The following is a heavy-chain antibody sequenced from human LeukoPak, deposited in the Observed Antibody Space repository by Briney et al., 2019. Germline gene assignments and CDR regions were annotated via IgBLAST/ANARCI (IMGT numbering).Heavy chain of an antibody. J-gene: IGHJ4*02. CDR1: GGTFSSYA. CDR2: MNPNSGNT. Sequence: EASVKVSCKASGGTFSSYAISWVRQAPGQGLEWMGWMNPNSGNTGYAQKFQGRVTMTRNTSISTAYMELSSLRSEDTAVYYCARGLSSGSSIDYWGQGTLVTVSS. D-gene: IGHD1-26*01. V-gene: IGHV1-8*02. CDR3: ARGLSSGSSIDY.